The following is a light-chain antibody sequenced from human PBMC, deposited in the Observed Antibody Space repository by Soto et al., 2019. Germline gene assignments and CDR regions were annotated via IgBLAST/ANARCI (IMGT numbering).Light chain of an antibody. J-gene: IGKJ5*01. Sequence: EIVMTQCPATLSVSPGERAPFSCRAIQSVAGDLAWSRQKPGQAPRRLIYGASTRATGIPARFSGSGSGTEFTLSISSLQSEDFAVYYCQQDNDWPPITFGEGTRLEIK. CDR1: QSVAGD. CDR3: QQDNDWPPIT. V-gene: IGKV3-15*01. CDR2: GAS.